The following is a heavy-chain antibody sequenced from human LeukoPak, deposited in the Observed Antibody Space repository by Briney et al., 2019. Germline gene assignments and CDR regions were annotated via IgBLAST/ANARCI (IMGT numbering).Heavy chain of an antibody. Sequence: GGSLRLSCAASGFTFSSYSMNWVRQAPGKGLEWVSSISSSSSYIYYADSVKGRFTISRDNAKNSLYLQMNSLRAEDTAVYYCAKVPGFGDPTHYWGQGTLVTVSS. J-gene: IGHJ4*02. CDR3: AKVPGFGDPTHY. CDR1: GFTFSSYS. D-gene: IGHD3-10*01. V-gene: IGHV3-21*01. CDR2: ISSSSSYI.